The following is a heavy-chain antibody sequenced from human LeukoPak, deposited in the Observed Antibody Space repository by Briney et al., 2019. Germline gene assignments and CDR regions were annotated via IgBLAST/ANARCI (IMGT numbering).Heavy chain of an antibody. CDR1: VYSFAPYA. CDR2: TSGYNGKT. V-gene: IGHV1-18*01. D-gene: IGHD4/OR15-4a*01. J-gene: IGHJ4*02. CDR3: ARVGATYGAPLEYDY. Sequence: ASVTVSSKPSVYSFAPYAITWVRQAPGLGLEWMGWTSGYNGKTNYAPKLQGRLTMTTDTSTSTAYMELRSLRSDDTAMYYCARVGATYGAPLEYDYWGQGPLVTVSS.